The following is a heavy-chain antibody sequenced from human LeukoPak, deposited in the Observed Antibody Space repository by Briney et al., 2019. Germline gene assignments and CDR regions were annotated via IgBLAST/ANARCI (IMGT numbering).Heavy chain of an antibody. CDR1: GYSFSRGYS. CDR2: IYHRGTT. V-gene: IGHV4-38-2*02. J-gene: IGHJ4*02. D-gene: IGHD4-11*01. Sequence: PSETLSLTCTVSGYSFSRGYSWGWIRPPPGKGLEWIGKIYHRGTTYYTPSLKSRVTISVDTSKNQFSLMRSSLTAADTAVYYCARVLRTTVEYDYWGQGTLVAVSS. CDR3: ARVLRTTVEYDY.